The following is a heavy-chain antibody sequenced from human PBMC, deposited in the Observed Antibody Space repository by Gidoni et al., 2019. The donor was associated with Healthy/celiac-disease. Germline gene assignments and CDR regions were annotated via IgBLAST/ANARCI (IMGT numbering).Heavy chain of an antibody. J-gene: IGHJ3*02. CDR2: ISGSVGST. CDR1: GFTFSSYA. CDR3: AKDLPTYSSGWYWSSLDAFDI. D-gene: IGHD6-19*01. V-gene: IGHV3-23*01. Sequence: EVQLLESGGGLVQPGGSLRLSCAASGFTFSSYAMRGVRQAPGKGREWVSAISGSVGSTDYADSVKGRFTISRDNSKNTLYLQMNSLRAEDTAVYYCAKDLPTYSSGWYWSSLDAFDIWGQGTMVTVSS.